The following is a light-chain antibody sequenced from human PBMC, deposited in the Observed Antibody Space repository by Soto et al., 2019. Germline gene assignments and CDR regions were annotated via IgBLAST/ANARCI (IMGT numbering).Light chain of an antibody. Sequence: DIQVTQSPSSLSASVGDRVTITCRASRDIRIYLNWYQQQPGKAPKLLMYAASNLQSGVPSRFRGSASGTNFTLTISSLQPEDFASYYCQQSYRTPLTFGGGTRLDIK. CDR3: QQSYRTPLT. V-gene: IGKV1-39*01. CDR2: AAS. CDR1: RDIRIY. J-gene: IGKJ4*01.